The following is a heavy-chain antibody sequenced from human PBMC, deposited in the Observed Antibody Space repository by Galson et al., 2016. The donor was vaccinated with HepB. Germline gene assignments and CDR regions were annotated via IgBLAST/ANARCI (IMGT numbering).Heavy chain of an antibody. Sequence: SLRLSCAVSGLTVSGDYMSWVRQAPGKGLEWVSLLSASGATTHYADSVKGRFTVSRDNSKNTLYLQMNSLRAEDTALYYCAKAKDRGYDSGCLDNWGQGTLVIVSS. D-gene: IGHD6-19*01. V-gene: IGHV3-23*01. CDR2: LSASGATT. J-gene: IGHJ4*02. CDR1: GLTVSGDY. CDR3: AKAKDRGYDSGCLDN.